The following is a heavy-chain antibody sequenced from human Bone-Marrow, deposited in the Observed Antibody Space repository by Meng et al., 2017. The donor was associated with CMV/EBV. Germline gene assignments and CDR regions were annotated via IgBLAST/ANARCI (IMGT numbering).Heavy chain of an antibody. J-gene: IGHJ6*02. CDR2: ISWNSGSI. CDR1: GFTFDDYA. D-gene: IGHD1-7*01. V-gene: IGHV3-9*01. Sequence: SLKISCAASGFTFDDYAMHWVRQGPGKGLEWVSGISWNSGSIGYADSVKGRFTISRDNAKNSLYLQMNSLRAEDTALYYCAKSTGTTYYYGMDVWGQGTTVTVSS. CDR3: AKSTGTTYYYGMDV.